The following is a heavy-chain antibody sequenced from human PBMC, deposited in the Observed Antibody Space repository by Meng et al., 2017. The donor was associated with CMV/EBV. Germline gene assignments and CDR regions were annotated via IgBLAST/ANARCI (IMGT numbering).Heavy chain of an antibody. D-gene: IGHD2-2*01. CDR3: ARVGRTSCYDY. J-gene: IGHJ4*02. V-gene: IGHV4-30-4*08. CDR1: GGAISSGDYY. Sequence: APLQESGPGLVKPSQTLSLTCTVSGGAISSGDYYWSWSRQPPGKGLEWIGYIYYSGSTYYNPSLKSRVTISVDTSKNQFSLKLSSVTAADTAVYYCARVGRTSCYDYWGQGTLVTVSS. CDR2: IYYSGST.